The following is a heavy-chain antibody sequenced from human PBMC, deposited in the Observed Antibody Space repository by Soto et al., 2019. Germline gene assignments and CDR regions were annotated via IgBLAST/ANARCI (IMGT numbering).Heavy chain of an antibody. V-gene: IGHV1-8*01. CDR3: ARGGYYYYGMDV. J-gene: IGHJ6*02. CDR1: GYTFTSYD. CDR2: MNPNSGNT. Sequence: ASVKVSCKASGYTFTSYDINWVRQATGQGLEWMGWMNPNSGNTGYAQKFQGRVTMTRNTSISTAYMELSSLRSEDTAVYYCARGGYYYYGMDVCGQGTTVTLSS.